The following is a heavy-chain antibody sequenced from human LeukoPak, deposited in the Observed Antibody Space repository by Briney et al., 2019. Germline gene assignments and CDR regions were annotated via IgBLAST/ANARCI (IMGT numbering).Heavy chain of an antibody. CDR1: GGSISRSSYY. Sequence: PSETLSLTLTVSGGSISRSSYYWGWIRQPPGKGLEWIGRIYYGGSTYYNPSLKSRVTISVDTCKNLFSLKLSSVTAADTAVYYCARHNDPVYSSSWGPRTIDYWGQGTLVTVFS. V-gene: IGHV4-39*01. J-gene: IGHJ4*02. CDR3: ARHNDPVYSSSWGPRTIDY. D-gene: IGHD6-13*01. CDR2: IYYGGST.